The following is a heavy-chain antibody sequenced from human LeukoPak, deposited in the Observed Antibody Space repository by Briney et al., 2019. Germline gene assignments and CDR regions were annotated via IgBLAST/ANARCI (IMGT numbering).Heavy chain of an antibody. J-gene: IGHJ6*02. CDR3: ARTHSNQPESYYYYGLDV. V-gene: IGHV1-69*13. CDR1: RGAFISYA. Sequence: ASVKVSCKASRGAFISYATTWVRQAPGQGLEWMGGIIPVFGTPDYAQKFQDRVTITADESTSTVYMEMSSLRFEDTAVYYCARTHSNQPESYYYYGLDVWGQGTTVTVSS. D-gene: IGHD1-14*01. CDR2: IIPVFGTP.